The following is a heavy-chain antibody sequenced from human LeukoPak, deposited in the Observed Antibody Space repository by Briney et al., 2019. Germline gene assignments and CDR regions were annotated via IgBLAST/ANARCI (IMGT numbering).Heavy chain of an antibody. V-gene: IGHV1-18*01. D-gene: IGHD4-17*01. CDR2: ISAYNGNT. J-gene: IGHJ4*02. CDR1: GYPVTSYG. Sequence: GASGKLSCKASGYPVTSYGISWVRQAPGQGLEWMGWISAYNGNTNEAQQLKGRVTMTTNTSTRTAYIELRSLRSDDPAVYYCARATYGDFYFDYWGQGTLVTVSS. CDR3: ARATYGDFYFDY.